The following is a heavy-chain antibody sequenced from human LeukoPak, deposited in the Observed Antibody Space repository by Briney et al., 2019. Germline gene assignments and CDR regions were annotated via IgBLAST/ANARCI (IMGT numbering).Heavy chain of an antibody. CDR3: ARRCMSGYCSSGGPMDDY. D-gene: IGHD2-15*01. CDR1: GSIFTRYW. V-gene: IGHV5-51*01. J-gene: IGHJ4*02. Sequence: LGESLQISCKGSGSIFTRYWIGWVRQLPETGLEWMGVIYPADSDTTYNPSFQGQVTISVDRSINTAYLQWSSLKASDTAMYYCARRCMSGYCSSGGPMDDYWGQGTLVTVSS. CDR2: IYPADSDT.